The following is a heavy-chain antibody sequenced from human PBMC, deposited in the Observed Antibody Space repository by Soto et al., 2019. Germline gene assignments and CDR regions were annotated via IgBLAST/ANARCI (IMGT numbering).Heavy chain of an antibody. CDR1: CGSIITVGHY. Sequence: SETLSLTCSFSCGSIITVGHYWTWIRQPPGKGLEWIGSIYHTGSTYYSKSLRSRLTMSVDTSKSQFSLRLSSVTAADTAVYYCARATGTLRSRNCDYWGQGSLVTVSS. CDR3: ARATGTLRSRNCDY. CDR2: IYHTGST. D-gene: IGHD1-1*01. V-gene: IGHV4-31*03. J-gene: IGHJ4*02.